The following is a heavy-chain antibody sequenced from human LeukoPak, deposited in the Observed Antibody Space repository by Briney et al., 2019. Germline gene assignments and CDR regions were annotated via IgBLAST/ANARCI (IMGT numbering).Heavy chain of an antibody. D-gene: IGHD6-19*01. V-gene: IGHV3-73*01. Sequence: GGSLRLSCAASGFTFSGSAMDWVRQASEEGREWVGRIRSKANSSATAYGTSVKGRFTISRDTSKNTLYLQMNSLRADDTAVYYCAKDRAVAGGGVPYYFEYWGQGHVVIVSS. CDR3: AKDRAVAGGGVPYYFEY. J-gene: IGHJ4*02. CDR1: GFTFSGSA. CDR2: IRSKANSSAT.